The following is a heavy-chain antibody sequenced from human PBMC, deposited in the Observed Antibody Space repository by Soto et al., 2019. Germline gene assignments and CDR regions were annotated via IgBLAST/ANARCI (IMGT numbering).Heavy chain of an antibody. CDR1: TFTFNNAW. V-gene: IGHV3-15*07. CDR3: TRDREGTYYYSGMDV. Sequence: PGGSLRLSCTASTFTFNNAWMSWVRQAPGKGLEWVGHIKSKTDGGTTDYAAPVKGRFIISRDDSKNTLYLQMNSLKIEDTAVYYCTRDREGTYYYSGMDVWGQGTTVTVSS. J-gene: IGHJ6*02. CDR2: IKSKTDGGTT. D-gene: IGHD3-10*01.